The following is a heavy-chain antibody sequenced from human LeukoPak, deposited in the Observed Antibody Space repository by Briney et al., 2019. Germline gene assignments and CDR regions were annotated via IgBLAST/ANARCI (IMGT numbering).Heavy chain of an antibody. J-gene: IGHJ4*02. Sequence: PGGSLRLSCAASGFTFSDYYMSWIRQAPGKGLEWVGQIYYRGTTNYNPSLKSRVTISIDTSKNQFSLKLNSVTAADTAVYYCAAESERWLVRSWGQGTLVTVSS. V-gene: IGHV4-59*03. CDR2: IYYRGTT. CDR1: GFTFSDYY. D-gene: IGHD6-19*01. CDR3: AAESERWLVRS.